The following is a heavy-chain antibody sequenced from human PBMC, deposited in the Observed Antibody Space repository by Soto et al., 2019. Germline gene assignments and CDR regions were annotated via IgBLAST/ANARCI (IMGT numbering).Heavy chain of an antibody. CDR1: GFTFSTYG. CDR3: AKNGHNRESDY. J-gene: IGHJ4*02. CDR2: ISDRT. D-gene: IGHD2-21*01. V-gene: IGHV3-23*01. Sequence: EVQLLESGGGLVQPGGSLRLSCATSGFTFSTYGMTWVRQAPGKGLEWVSGISDRTFYADSVRGRFTISRDISKNTLYLQMNSLRVEDTAVYYCAKNGHNRESDYWVQGTLVTVSS.